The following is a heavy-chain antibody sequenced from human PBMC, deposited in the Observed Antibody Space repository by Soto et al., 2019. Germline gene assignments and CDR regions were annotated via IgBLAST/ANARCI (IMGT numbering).Heavy chain of an antibody. Sequence: EVQLVESGGGLVKPGGSLRLSCAASGFTFNTYDMNWVRQAPGKGLEWVSSITTSSAYIYYADSLKGRITISRDNAKNSLFLEMNSLSAEETAVYYCVRSGTARLLRHSWFDTWGQGTLVTVSS. V-gene: IGHV3-21*01. D-gene: IGHD2-21*01. CDR3: VRSGTARLLRHSWFDT. CDR2: ITTSSAYI. CDR1: GFTFNTYD. J-gene: IGHJ5*02.